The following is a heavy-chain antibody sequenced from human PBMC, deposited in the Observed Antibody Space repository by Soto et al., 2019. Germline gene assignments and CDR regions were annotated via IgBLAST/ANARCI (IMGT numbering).Heavy chain of an antibody. J-gene: IGHJ5*02. CDR3: AWAVEDIVIVKNIWFNP. CDR2: INPNSGGT. V-gene: IGHV1-2*04. Sequence: ASVKVACKASGDTFTGYYMHWVRQAPGQGLEWMGWINPNSGGTNYAQKFQGWVTMTRDTAMSTAYMELSRLRSDDTAVYYCAWAVEDIVIVKNIWFNPWGEATLVSFS. CDR1: GDTFTGYY. D-gene: IGHD5-12*01.